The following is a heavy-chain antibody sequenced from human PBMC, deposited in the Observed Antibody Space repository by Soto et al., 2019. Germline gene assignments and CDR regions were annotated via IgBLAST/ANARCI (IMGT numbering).Heavy chain of an antibody. J-gene: IGHJ4*02. Sequence: GGSLRLSCATSGIIFSNYALRWVRQAPGKGLEWVSCISGRGGERYYADSAKGRVTISRDNDKNRQPLQMNSLRAEDTAIYYCAKEYYSDSSFDSWGQGTLVTVSS. CDR3: AKEYYSDSSFDS. CDR2: ISGRGGER. CDR1: GIIFSNYA. D-gene: IGHD3-22*01. V-gene: IGHV3-23*01.